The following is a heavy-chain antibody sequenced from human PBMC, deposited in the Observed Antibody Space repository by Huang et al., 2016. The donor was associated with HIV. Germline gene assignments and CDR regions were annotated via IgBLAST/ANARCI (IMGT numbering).Heavy chain of an antibody. D-gene: IGHD2-15*01. CDR1: GGSISSHY. J-gene: IGHJ4*01. Sequence: QVQLQESGPGLVKPSETLSLTCSVSGGSISSHYWGWIRQPPGKGLGWIGSIYYSGVANSSPSSKSRVFRSGDTSRNQLALKLGSVTAADTAVYYCARDRRHCSGGSCYYSDYWGHGTLVTVSS. CDR3: ARDRRHCSGGSCYYSDY. V-gene: IGHV4-59*11. CDR2: IYYSGVA.